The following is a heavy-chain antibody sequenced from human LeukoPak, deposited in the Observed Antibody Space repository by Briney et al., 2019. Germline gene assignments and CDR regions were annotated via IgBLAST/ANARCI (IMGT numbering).Heavy chain of an antibody. CDR2: IYYSGST. D-gene: IGHD1-26*01. CDR1: GGSISSGDYY. V-gene: IGHV4-30-4*08. J-gene: IGHJ5*02. Sequence: SQTLSLTCTGSGGSISSGDYYWSWIRQPPGKVLEWIGYIYYSGSTYYNPSLKSRVTISVDTSKNQFSLKLSSVTAADTAVYYCARRQCTYRPNWFDPWGQVTLVTVSS. CDR3: ARRQCTYRPNWFDP.